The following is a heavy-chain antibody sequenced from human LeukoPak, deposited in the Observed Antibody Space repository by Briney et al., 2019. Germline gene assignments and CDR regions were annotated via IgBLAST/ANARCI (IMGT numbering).Heavy chain of an antibody. CDR2: MNSNSGNT. V-gene: IGHV1-8*01. CDR3: AKDSSSWYIPTSFDY. Sequence: ASVKVSCKASGYTFTSYDINWVRQATGQGLEWMGWMNSNSGNTGYAQKFQGRVTMTRNTSISTAYMELSSLRSEDTAVYYCAKDSSSWYIPTSFDYWGQGTLVTVSS. CDR1: GYTFTSYD. J-gene: IGHJ4*02. D-gene: IGHD6-13*01.